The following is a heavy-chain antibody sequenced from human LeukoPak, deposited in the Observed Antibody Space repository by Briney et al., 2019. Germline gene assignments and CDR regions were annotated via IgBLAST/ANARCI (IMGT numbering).Heavy chain of an antibody. CDR2: INSDGINT. CDR1: GFTFSNYW. CDR3: ARDLGQYYDTSDNWFDP. J-gene: IGHJ5*02. D-gene: IGHD3-22*01. V-gene: IGHV3-74*01. Sequence: GGSLRLSCAASGFTFSNYWMHSVRHAPGKGLVWVSRINSDGINTSYADSVKGRFTISRDNAKNTLNLQMNSLRGEDTAVYYCARDLGQYYDTSDNWFDPWGQGTLVTVSS.